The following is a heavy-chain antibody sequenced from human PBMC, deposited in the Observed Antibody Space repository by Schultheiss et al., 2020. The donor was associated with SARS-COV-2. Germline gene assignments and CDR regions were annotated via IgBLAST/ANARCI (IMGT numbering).Heavy chain of an antibody. D-gene: IGHD2-15*01. J-gene: IGHJ4*02. CDR3: ARGKIGYCSGGSCSIDY. V-gene: IGHV4-59*10. CDR2: IYTSGST. Sequence: SQTLSLTCAVYGGSFSGYYWSWIRQPAGKGLEWIGRIYTSGSTNYNPSLKSRVTMSVDTSKNQFSLKLSSVTAADTAVYYCARGKIGYCSGGSCSIDYWGQGTLVTVSS. CDR1: GGSFSGYY.